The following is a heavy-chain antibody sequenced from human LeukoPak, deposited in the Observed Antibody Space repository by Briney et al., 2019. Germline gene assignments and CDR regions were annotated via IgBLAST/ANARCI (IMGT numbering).Heavy chain of an antibody. CDR2: IHYSGST. V-gene: IGHV4-59*01. CDR3: AGSGSYSHYYYYYYMDV. J-gene: IGHJ6*03. D-gene: IGHD3-10*01. CDR1: GGSISNYY. Sequence: SETLSLTCTVSGGSISNYYWSWIRQPPGKGLEWIGYIHYSGSTNYNPSLKSRVTISVDTSKNQFSLKLSSVTAADTAVYYCAGSGSYSHYYYYYYMDVWGKGTTVTISS.